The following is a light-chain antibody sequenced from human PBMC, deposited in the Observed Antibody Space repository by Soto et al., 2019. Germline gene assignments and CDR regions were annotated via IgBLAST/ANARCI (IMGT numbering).Light chain of an antibody. V-gene: IGKV3-20*01. J-gene: IGKJ2*01. CDR2: GAS. Sequence: EIVLTQSPGTLSLSPGERATLSCRARQSVSSSYLAWYQQKPGQAPRLLIYGASSRATGIPDRFSGSGSGTDFTLTISRLESEDFAVYSCQQFDISPYTFGQGTKLEIK. CDR1: QSVSSSY. CDR3: QQFDISPYT.